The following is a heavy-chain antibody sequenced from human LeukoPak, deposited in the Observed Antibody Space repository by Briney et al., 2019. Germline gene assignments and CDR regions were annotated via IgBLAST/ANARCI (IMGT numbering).Heavy chain of an antibody. V-gene: IGHV4-34*01. CDR1: GGSLSVYY. CDR3: ARAGRGSNWFDP. CDR2: INHSGST. Sequence: SETLSLTSAVYGGSLSVYYWSWIRQPPGKGLEWIGEINHSGSTNYNPSLKSRVTISVDTSKNQSSRKLSSVTAADTAVYYCARAGRGSNWFDPWGQGTLVTVSS. J-gene: IGHJ5*02. D-gene: IGHD2-15*01.